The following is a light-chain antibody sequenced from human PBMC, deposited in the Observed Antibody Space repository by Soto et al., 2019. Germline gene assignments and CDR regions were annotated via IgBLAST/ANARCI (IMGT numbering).Light chain of an antibody. CDR3: QQYVTSRRT. CDR1: QSVSSN. CDR2: GAS. V-gene: IGKV3-15*01. J-gene: IGKJ1*01. Sequence: EIVMTQSPATLSVSPGERATLPCRASQSVSSNLAWYQQKPGQAPRLLIYGASTRATGIPARFSGSGSGTEFTLTISSLQSEDFAVYYCQQYVTSRRTFGPGTKVDIK.